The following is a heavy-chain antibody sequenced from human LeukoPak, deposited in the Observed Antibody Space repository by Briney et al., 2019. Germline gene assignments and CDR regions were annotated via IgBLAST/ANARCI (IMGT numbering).Heavy chain of an antibody. Sequence: PSGTLSLTCAVSGGSISSYNWWSWVRQPPGRGLEWIGEIYHSGSTDYNPSLKSRVTISVDKSKNDFSLELRSATAADTAVYYCARTNPSFDYWGQGTLVTVSS. CDR2: IYHSGST. V-gene: IGHV4-4*02. CDR1: GGSISSYNW. J-gene: IGHJ4*02. CDR3: ARTNPSFDY.